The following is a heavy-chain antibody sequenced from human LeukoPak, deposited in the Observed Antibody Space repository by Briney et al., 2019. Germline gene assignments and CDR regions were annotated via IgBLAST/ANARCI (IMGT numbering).Heavy chain of an antibody. CDR2: INAGNGNT. J-gene: IGHJ4*02. CDR3: ARSPRNWNYEDPSDY. CDR1: GYTFTSYA. Sequence: ASVKVSCKASGYTFTSYAMHWVRQAPGQRLEWMGWINAGNGNTKYSQKFQGRVTITRDTSASTAYMELSSLRSEDTAVYYCARSPRNWNYEDPSDYWGQGTLLTVSS. V-gene: IGHV1-3*01. D-gene: IGHD1-7*01.